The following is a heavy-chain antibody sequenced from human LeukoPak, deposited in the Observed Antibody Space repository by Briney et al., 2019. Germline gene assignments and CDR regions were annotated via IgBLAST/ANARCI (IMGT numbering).Heavy chain of an antibody. Sequence: PSETLSLTCTVSGGSISSYYWSWIRQTPGKGLEWIGYIYYSGSTNFNPSLKSRVTISVDTSKNQFSLKMSSVTAADTAVYFCARGGPPGYYYDYYMDVWGKGTTVTVSS. J-gene: IGHJ6*03. V-gene: IGHV4-59*01. CDR2: IYYSGST. CDR1: GGSISSYY. CDR3: ARGGPPGYYYDYYMDV.